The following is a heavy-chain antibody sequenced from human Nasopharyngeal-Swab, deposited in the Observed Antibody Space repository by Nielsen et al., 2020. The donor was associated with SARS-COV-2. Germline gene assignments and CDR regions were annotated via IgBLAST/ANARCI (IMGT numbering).Heavy chain of an antibody. CDR3: ARVWELLSFDY. CDR1: GFTFSDYY. D-gene: IGHD1-26*01. J-gene: IGHJ4*02. V-gene: IGHV3-11*04. CDR2: ISSSGSTI. Sequence: LSLTCAASGFTFSDYYMSWIRQAPGKGLEWVSYISSSGSTIYYADSVKGRFTISRDNAKNSLYLQMNSLRAEDTAVYYCARVWELLSFDYWGQGTLVTVSS.